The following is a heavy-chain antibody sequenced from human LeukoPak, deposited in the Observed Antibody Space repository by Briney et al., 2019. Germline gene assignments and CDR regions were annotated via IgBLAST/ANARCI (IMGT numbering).Heavy chain of an antibody. CDR3: AKESGKFDY. CDR1: GLPISDFV. V-gene: IGHV3-43*02. CDR2: LSGVGVST. J-gene: IGHJ4*02. Sequence: GGSLRLSCVASGLPISDFVMQPVCAAPGGGLGWVSLLSGVGVSTFYADSVKGRFSISRDNSKNSLYLEMNSLRTEDAAMYYCAKESGKFDYWGQGTLVAVSS.